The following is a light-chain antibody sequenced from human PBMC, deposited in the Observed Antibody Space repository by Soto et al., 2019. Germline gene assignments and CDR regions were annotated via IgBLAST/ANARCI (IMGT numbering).Light chain of an antibody. CDR3: QQYKSFLGT. V-gene: IGKV1-5*03. CDR1: QSVSSW. Sequence: DIQMTQSPSTLSASVGDRVTITCRASQSVSSWVAWYQQKPGKAPNLLITKASTLESGVPSRFSGSGTGTEFTLTINSLQPDDFATYYCQQYKSFLGTFGRGTKVEIK. CDR2: KAS. J-gene: IGKJ1*01.